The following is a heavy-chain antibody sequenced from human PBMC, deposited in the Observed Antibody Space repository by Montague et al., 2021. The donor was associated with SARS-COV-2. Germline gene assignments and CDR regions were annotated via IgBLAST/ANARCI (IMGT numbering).Heavy chain of an antibody. CDR3: ARDLGRYGSSSSSAS. CDR2: VYHSGFT. V-gene: IGHV4-4*02. J-gene: IGHJ5*02. CDR1: GGSISSGRC. Sequence: SETLSLTCAVSGGSISSGRCWSWVRQPPGKGLEWIGEVYHSGFTNYNPALKSRVTLSVDTSKNQFSLKLSSSTAADTAVYYCARDLGRYGSSSSSASWGQGILVTVSS. D-gene: IGHD6-13*01.